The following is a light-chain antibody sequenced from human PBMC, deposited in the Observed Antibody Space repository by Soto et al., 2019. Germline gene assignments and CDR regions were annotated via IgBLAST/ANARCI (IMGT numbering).Light chain of an antibody. Sequence: EIVMTQSPATLSVSPGGRATLXXRASQSISDTLAWYQQKPGQAPRXVIHGASTRAPGFPARFSGSGSGTDFTLTISSLQSEDFAVYYCQQYDNWPWTFGQGTKVDIK. CDR1: QSISDT. CDR2: GAS. J-gene: IGKJ1*01. CDR3: QQYDNWPWT. V-gene: IGKV3-15*01.